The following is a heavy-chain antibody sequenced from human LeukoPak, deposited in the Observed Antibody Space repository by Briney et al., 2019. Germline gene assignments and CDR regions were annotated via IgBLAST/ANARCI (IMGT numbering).Heavy chain of an antibody. D-gene: IGHD2-2*01. V-gene: IGHV5-51*01. CDR1: GYSFTTYW. J-gene: IGHJ6*03. CDR3: ARSPTISQGYYYYYMDV. Sequence: GESLKISCKGSGYSFTTYWIGWVRQMPGKGLEWMGMIYPGDSETRYSPSFQGQVTISADKSITTAYLQWSSLKASDTAMYYCARSPTISQGYYYYYMDVWAKGPRSPSP. CDR2: IYPGDSET.